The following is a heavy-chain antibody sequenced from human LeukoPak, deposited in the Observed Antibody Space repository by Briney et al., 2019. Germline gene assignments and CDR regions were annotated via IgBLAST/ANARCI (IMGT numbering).Heavy chain of an antibody. D-gene: IGHD4-11*01. CDR2: IWSDGSDK. Sequence: GGSLRLSCAASGFTFSHYVMHWVRQTPGAGLEWVAVIWSDGSDKYYAKSVKGRFTISRDNSKNSLFLQMNSLRAEDTAVYYCAKDAQRGFDYSNSLQNWGQGILVTVSS. J-gene: IGHJ1*01. V-gene: IGHV3-33*06. CDR3: AKDAQRGFDYSNSLQN. CDR1: GFTFSHYV.